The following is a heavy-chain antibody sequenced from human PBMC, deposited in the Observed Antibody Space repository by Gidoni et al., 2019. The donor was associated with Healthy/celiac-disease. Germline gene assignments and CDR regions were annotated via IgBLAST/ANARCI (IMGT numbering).Heavy chain of an antibody. CDR3: AIPLLGWVRDYYYGMDV. D-gene: IGHD6-19*01. J-gene: IGHJ6*04. Sequence: QVQLVQSGAEVKKPGSAVTVSCKASGGTFRSYAISWVRPAPGQGLEWMGGIIPICGTANYAQKFQGRVTITADKSTSTAYMELSSLRSEDTAVYYCAIPLLGWVRDYYYGMDVWGKGTTVTVSS. CDR1: GGTFRSYA. V-gene: IGHV1-69*06. CDR2: IIPICGTA.